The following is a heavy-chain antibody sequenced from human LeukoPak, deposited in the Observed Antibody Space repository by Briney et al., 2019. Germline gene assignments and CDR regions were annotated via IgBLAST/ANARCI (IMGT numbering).Heavy chain of an antibody. D-gene: IGHD2-8*01. CDR2: INSDGSTT. CDR1: GFTFRGYW. J-gene: IGHJ6*02. Sequence: GRSLRLSCAASGFTFRGYWMHWVRQAPGKGLVWVSRINSDGSTTTYADSVRGRFTISRDNAKNTLYLQMNSLGAEDTAVYYCARVEGPNYYFYGMDVWGQGTTVTVFS. V-gene: IGHV3-74*01. CDR3: ARVEGPNYYFYGMDV.